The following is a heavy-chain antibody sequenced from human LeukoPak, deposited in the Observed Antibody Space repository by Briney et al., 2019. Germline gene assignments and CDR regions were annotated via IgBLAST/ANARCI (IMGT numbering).Heavy chain of an antibody. J-gene: IGHJ3*02. CDR2: ISAYNGNT. Sequence: GASVKVSCKASGYTFTSYGISWVRQAPGQGLEWMGWISAYNGNTNYAQKLQGRVTMTTDTSTSTAYMELRSLRSDDTAVYYCASSIIVVGLLGAFDIWGQGTMVTVSS. V-gene: IGHV1-18*01. CDR3: ASSIIVVGLLGAFDI. D-gene: IGHD2-21*01. CDR1: GYTFTSYG.